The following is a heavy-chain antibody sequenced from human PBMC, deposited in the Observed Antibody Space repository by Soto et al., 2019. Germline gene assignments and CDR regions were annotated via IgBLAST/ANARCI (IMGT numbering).Heavy chain of an antibody. CDR1: GGSFSGYY. V-gene: IGHV4-34*01. D-gene: IGHD6-13*01. CDR2: INHSGST. Sequence: LSETLSLTCAVYGGSFSGYYWSWIRQPPGKGLEWIGEINHSGSTNYNPSLKSRVTISVDTSKNQFSLKLSSVTAADTAVYYCARDDSSSWRYYYYYGMDVWGQGTTVTVSS. CDR3: ARDDSSSWRYYYYYGMDV. J-gene: IGHJ6*02.